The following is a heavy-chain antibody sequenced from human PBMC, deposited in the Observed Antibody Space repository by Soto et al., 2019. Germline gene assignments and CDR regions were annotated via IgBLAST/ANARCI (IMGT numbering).Heavy chain of an antibody. J-gene: IGHJ4*02. CDR3: ARGGRGYEFDY. CDR1: GITFSSYA. V-gene: IGHV3-64*01. D-gene: IGHD5-12*01. Sequence: EVQLVESGGGLVQPGGSLRISCAASGITFSSYAMHWVRQAPGKGLEYVSGISSNGGSTDYANSVKGRFTISRDNSKNTLYLQMGSLRAEDMAVYYCARGGRGYEFDYWGQGTLVTVSS. CDR2: ISSNGGST.